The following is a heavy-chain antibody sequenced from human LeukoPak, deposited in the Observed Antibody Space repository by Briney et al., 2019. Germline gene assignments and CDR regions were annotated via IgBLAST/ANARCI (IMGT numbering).Heavy chain of an antibody. J-gene: IGHJ4*02. Sequence: PSETLSLTCTVSGGSISSSTYFWGWIRQAPGKGLEWIGNIHYSGSPFYSPSLKSRVTISVDTSKNQFSLWLSSVTAADTALYYCARRLEPGRGYFDYWGQGALVTVSS. D-gene: IGHD1-1*01. CDR1: GGSISSSTYF. V-gene: IGHV4-39*01. CDR3: ARRLEPGRGYFDY. CDR2: IHYSGSP.